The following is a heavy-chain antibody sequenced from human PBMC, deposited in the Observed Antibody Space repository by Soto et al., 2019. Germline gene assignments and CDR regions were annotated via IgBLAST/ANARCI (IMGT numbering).Heavy chain of an antibody. CDR3: ARDYYDSSGRPTIDY. J-gene: IGHJ4*02. Sequence: GASVKVSCKASGYTFASYAISWMRQAPGQGLEWMGWISAYNGNTNYAQKLQGRVTMTTDTSTSTAYMELRSLRSDDTAVYYCARDYYDSSGRPTIDYWGQGTLVTVSS. V-gene: IGHV1-18*01. CDR2: ISAYNGNT. CDR1: GYTFASYA. D-gene: IGHD3-22*01.